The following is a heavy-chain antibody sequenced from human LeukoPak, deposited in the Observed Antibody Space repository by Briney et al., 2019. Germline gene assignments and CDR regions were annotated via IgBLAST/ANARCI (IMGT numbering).Heavy chain of an antibody. CDR2: INTDGRIT. V-gene: IGHV3-64*02. CDR3: TRDGGSFCDFDY. CDR1: GFSFRNYA. Sequence: GGSLRLSCVASGFSFRNYAIHWVRQAPGKGLEYVSVINTDGRITYYADSVEGRFTISRDNSKNTVYLQMDSLRGEDMAVYYCTRDGGSFCDFDYWGQGALVTVSS. D-gene: IGHD1-26*01. J-gene: IGHJ4*02.